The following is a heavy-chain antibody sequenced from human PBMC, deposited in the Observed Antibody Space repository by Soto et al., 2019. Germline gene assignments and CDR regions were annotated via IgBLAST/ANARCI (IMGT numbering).Heavy chain of an antibody. CDR1: GFTFSSYS. V-gene: IGHV3-21*01. J-gene: IGHJ6*03. Sequence: GGSLRLSCAASGFTFSSYSMNWVRQAPGKGLEWVSSISSSSSYIDYADSVKGRFTISRDNAKNSLYLQMNSLRAEDTAVYYCARDLLFYYYYYMDVWGKGTTVTVS. CDR3: ARDLLFYYYYYMDV. CDR2: ISSSSSYI. D-gene: IGHD3-3*01.